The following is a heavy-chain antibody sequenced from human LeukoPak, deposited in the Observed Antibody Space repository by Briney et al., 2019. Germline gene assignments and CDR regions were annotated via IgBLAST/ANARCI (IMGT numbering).Heavy chain of an antibody. Sequence: GGSLRLSCAASGFTLSSYWMSWVRQAPGKGLEWVANIKQDGSEQYYVDSVRGRFTISRDNAKSSLYLQMNSLRAEDTAIYYCARESAGGPDYWGQGTLVTVSS. V-gene: IGHV3-7*05. CDR1: GFTLSSYW. D-gene: IGHD6-19*01. CDR2: IKQDGSEQ. CDR3: ARESAGGPDY. J-gene: IGHJ4*02.